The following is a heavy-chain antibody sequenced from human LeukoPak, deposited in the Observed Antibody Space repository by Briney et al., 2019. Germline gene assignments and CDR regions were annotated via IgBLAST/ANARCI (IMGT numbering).Heavy chain of an antibody. Sequence: PGGSLRLSCAASGFGFSSCEMNWVRQAPGKGLEWVSCISSSGSTIHYADSVKGRFTISRDNAKNSLYLQMNSLRAEDTAVYYCVRALPSSWYYFDYWGQGTLVTVSS. CDR1: GFGFSSCE. V-gene: IGHV3-48*03. CDR2: ISSSGSTI. D-gene: IGHD6-13*01. CDR3: VRALPSSWYYFDY. J-gene: IGHJ4*02.